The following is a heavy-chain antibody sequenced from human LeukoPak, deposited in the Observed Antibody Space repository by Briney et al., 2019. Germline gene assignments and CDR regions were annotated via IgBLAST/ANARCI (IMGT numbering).Heavy chain of an antibody. CDR2: IYPGDSDT. V-gene: IGHV5-51*01. J-gene: IGHJ3*02. Sequence: GESLKISCSGSGYSFTTYWIGWVRQMPGKGLEWMGSIYPGDSDTGYSPSFQGQVTISVDKSISTAYLQWNSLKSSDTAMYYCARPHSSAYLNDLDIWGQGTMVTVSS. CDR3: ARPHSSAYLNDLDI. CDR1: GYSFTTYW. D-gene: IGHD3-22*01.